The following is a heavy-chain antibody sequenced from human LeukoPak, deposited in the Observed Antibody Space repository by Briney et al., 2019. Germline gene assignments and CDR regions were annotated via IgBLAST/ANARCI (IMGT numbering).Heavy chain of an antibody. CDR2: MNPNSGNT. CDR1: GYTFTSYD. V-gene: IGHV1-8*01. CDR3: ARGALSSGWSEEFDY. D-gene: IGHD6-19*01. J-gene: IGHJ4*02. Sequence: ASVKVSCKASGYTFTSYDINWARQATGQGLEWMGWMNPNSGNTGYAQKFQGRVTMTRNTSISTAYMELSSLRSEDTAVYYCARGALSSGWSEEFDYWGQGTLVTVSS.